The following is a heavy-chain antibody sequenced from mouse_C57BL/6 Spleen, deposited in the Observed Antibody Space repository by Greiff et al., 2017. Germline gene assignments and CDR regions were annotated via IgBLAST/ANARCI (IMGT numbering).Heavy chain of an antibody. CDR3: ASNYYAMDY. CDR2: IDPEDGET. Sequence: VQLKESGAELVKPGASVKLSCTASGFNITDYYMHWVKQRSEQGLEWIGSIDPEDGETKYAPKFQGKATITADTSSNTAYLQLRSLTSEDAAVYYCASNYYAMDYWGQGTSVTVSS. J-gene: IGHJ4*01. CDR1: GFNITDYY. V-gene: IGHV14-2*01.